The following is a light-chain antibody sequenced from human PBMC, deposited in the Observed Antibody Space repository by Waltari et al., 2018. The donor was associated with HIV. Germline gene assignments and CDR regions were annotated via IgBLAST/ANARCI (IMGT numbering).Light chain of an antibody. CDR2: EVT. Sequence: QSALTQPASVSGSPGQSITISCTGTSSDVGKYNYISWYQQYPGQAHNTMLSEVTTRPSGISSRFSGSKSANTASLTISEVQAEDEADYYCSSYTTSSTWVFGGGTKLTVL. CDR3: SSYTTSSTWV. J-gene: IGLJ3*02. CDR1: SSDVGKYNY. V-gene: IGLV2-14*01.